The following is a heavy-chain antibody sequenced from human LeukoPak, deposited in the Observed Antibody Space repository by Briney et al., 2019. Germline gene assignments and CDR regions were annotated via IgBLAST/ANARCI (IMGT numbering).Heavy chain of an antibody. D-gene: IGHD6-13*01. Sequence: SVKVSCKASGGTFSSYAIGWVRQAPGQGLEWMGGIIPIFGTANYAQKFQGRVTITADESTSTAYMELSSLRSEDTAVYYCAREGGAAGRLIDYWGQGTLVTVSS. CDR3: AREGGAAGRLIDY. CDR2: IIPIFGTA. J-gene: IGHJ4*02. CDR1: GGTFSSYA. V-gene: IGHV1-69*13.